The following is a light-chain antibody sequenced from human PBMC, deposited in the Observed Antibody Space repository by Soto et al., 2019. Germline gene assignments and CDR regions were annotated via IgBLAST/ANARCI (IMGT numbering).Light chain of an antibody. V-gene: IGKV3-11*01. J-gene: IGKJ3*01. CDR2: DAP. CDR1: QSVSSY. CDR3: QQRLT. Sequence: EIVLTQSPATLSLSPGERATLSCRASQSVSSYLAWYQQKPGQAPRLLIYDAPNRATGIPARFSGSGSGTDFTLTISSLEPEDFAVYYCQQRLTFGPGTKVDIK.